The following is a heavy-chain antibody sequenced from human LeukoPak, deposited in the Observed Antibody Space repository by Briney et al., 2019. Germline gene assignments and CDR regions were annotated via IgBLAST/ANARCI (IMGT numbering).Heavy chain of an antibody. Sequence: GASVKVSCKASGGTFSSNVISWMRQAPGQGLEWMGRIIPIIGTPDYAQKFQGRVTITADKSTHTAYMELTSLKSDDTAVYYCARAGGSSWYVSLYYWGQGTPVTVSS. V-gene: IGHV1-69*04. CDR3: ARAGGSSWYVSLYY. D-gene: IGHD6-13*01. CDR2: IIPIIGTP. J-gene: IGHJ4*02. CDR1: GGTFSSNV.